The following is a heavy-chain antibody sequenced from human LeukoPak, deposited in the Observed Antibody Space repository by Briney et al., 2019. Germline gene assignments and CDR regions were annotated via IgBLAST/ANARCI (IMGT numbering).Heavy chain of an antibody. D-gene: IGHD3-16*01. V-gene: IGHV3-48*01. Sequence: GGSLRLSCAASGFTFSSYSMNWVRQAPGKGLEWVSYISSSSSTIYYADSVKGRFTIYRDNAKNSLYLQMNSLRAEDTAVYYCARDGGGSYYYYMDVWGKGTTVTVSS. CDR2: ISSSSSTI. CDR3: ARDGGGSYYYYMDV. CDR1: GFTFSSYS. J-gene: IGHJ6*03.